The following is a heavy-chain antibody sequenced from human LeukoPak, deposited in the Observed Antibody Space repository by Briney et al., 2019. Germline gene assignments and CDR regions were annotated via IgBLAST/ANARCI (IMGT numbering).Heavy chain of an antibody. CDR2: INPNDGST. V-gene: IGHV1-46*01. Sequence: GASVKVSCKASGYTFTSYYIHWVRQAPGQGPEWMGIINPNDGSTNYARKFQGRVTMIRDTSTSTVYMELSSLRSDDTAVYYCARDRYSRSWLFDYWGQGAPVTVSS. CDR3: ARDRYSRSWLFDY. CDR1: GYTFTSYY. J-gene: IGHJ4*02. D-gene: IGHD6-13*01.